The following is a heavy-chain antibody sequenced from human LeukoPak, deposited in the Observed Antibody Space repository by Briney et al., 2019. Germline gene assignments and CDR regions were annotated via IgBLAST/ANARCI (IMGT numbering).Heavy chain of an antibody. CDR3: ARSPYAIRLTSGVDY. CDR2: INAGNGKT. J-gene: IGHJ4*02. Sequence: ASVKVSCKASGYTFTNYAVHWVRQAPGQRLEWMGWINAGNGKTKHSQKFQGRVTITRDTSASTAYLELSSLRSEDTAVYYCARSPYAIRLTSGVDYWGQGTLVTVSS. V-gene: IGHV1-3*01. D-gene: IGHD2-8*01. CDR1: GYTFTNYA.